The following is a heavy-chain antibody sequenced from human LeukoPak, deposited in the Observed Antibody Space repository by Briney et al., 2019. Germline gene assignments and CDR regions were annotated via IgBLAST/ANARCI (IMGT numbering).Heavy chain of an antibody. D-gene: IGHD3-16*01. Sequence: PGGSLRLSCAASGFTFSSYEMNWVRQAPGKGLEWVSYISSSGSTIYYADSVKGRFTISRDNAKNSLYLQMNSLRAEDTAVYYCARDRHGGERAPGYWGQGTLVTVSS. CDR3: ARDRHGGERAPGY. J-gene: IGHJ4*02. V-gene: IGHV3-48*03. CDR2: ISSSGSTI. CDR1: GFTFSSYE.